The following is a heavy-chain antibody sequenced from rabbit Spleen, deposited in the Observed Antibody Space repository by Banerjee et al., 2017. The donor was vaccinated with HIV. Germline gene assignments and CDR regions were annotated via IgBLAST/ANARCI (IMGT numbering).Heavy chain of an antibody. J-gene: IGHJ4*01. CDR1: GFTLSSNYW. CDR2: IYGGGVNA. V-gene: IGHV1S45*01. Sequence: QQQLEESGGGLVKPGGTRTLTCTASGFTLSSNYWMCWVRQAPGKGPEWIACIYGGGVNAYYASWAKGRFTISKTSSTTVTLQVTSLTAADTATYFCSRYNVGGAWTKFNLWGPGTLVTVS. D-gene: IGHD5-1*01. CDR3: SRYNVGGAWTKFNL.